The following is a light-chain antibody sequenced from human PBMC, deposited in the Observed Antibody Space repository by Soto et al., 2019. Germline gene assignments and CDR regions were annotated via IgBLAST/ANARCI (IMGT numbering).Light chain of an antibody. V-gene: IGLV2-14*01. CDR1: SSDVGDYNY. CDR3: NSYTSSGTVV. CDR2: DVT. J-gene: IGLJ3*02. Sequence: QSALTQPASVSGAPGESITISCTGASSDVGDYNYVSWYQQNAGKAPKLLIYDVTNRPSGVSNRFTGSKSGNTASLTISGLQAEDEADYYCNSYTSSGTVVFGGGTKLTVL.